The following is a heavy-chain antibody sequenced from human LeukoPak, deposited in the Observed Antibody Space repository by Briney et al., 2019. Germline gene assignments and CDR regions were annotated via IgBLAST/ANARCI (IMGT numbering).Heavy chain of an antibody. V-gene: IGHV3-23*01. CDR3: ARDKYTYYDFWSGYFSP. D-gene: IGHD3-3*01. CDR2: ISGSGGST. CDR1: GFTFSSYA. J-gene: IGHJ5*02. Sequence: GGPLRLPCEASGFTFSSYAMSWVRQAPGRGLEWVSAISGSGGSTYYADSVKGRFTISRDNSKNTLYLQMNSLRAEDTAAYYCARDKYTYYDFWSGYFSPWGQGTLVTVSS.